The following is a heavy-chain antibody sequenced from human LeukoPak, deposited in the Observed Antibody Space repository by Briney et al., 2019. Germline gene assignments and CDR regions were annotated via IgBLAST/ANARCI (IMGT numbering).Heavy chain of an antibody. CDR1: GFTFSDYY. V-gene: IGHV3-11*01. Sequence: GGSLRLSCAASGFTFSDYYMSWIRQPPGKGLEWVSYISSSGSTIYYADSVKGRFTISRDNAKDSLYLQMNSLRAEDTAVYYCARASGDGPLFDYWGQGTLVTVSS. J-gene: IGHJ4*02. D-gene: IGHD7-27*01. CDR3: ARASGDGPLFDY. CDR2: ISSSGSTI.